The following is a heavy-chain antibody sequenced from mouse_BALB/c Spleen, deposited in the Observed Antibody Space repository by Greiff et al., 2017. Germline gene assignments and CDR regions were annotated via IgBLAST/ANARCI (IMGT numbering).Heavy chain of an antibody. CDR3: ARGYGSSTGFAD. J-gene: IGHJ3*01. Sequence: EVMLVESGAELVKPGASVKLSCTASGFNIKDTYMHWVKQRPEQGLEWIGRIDPANGNTKYDPKFQGKATITADTSSNTAYLQLSSLTSEDTAVYYCARGYGSSTGFADWGQGTLVTVSA. V-gene: IGHV14-3*02. D-gene: IGHD1-1*01. CDR2: IDPANGNT. CDR1: GFNIKDTY.